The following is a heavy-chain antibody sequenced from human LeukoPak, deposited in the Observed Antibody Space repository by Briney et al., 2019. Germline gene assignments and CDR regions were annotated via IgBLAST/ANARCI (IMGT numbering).Heavy chain of an antibody. J-gene: IGHJ4*02. CDR1: GYTFTGYY. CDR2: INPNSGGT. Sequence: ASVKVSCKASGYTFTGYYMHWVRQAPGQGLEWMGWINPNSGGTNYAQKFQGRVTMTRDTSISTAYMELSRLRSDDTAVYYCARAFYDSSGFILSYFDYWGQGTLVTVSS. D-gene: IGHD3-22*01. V-gene: IGHV1-2*02. CDR3: ARAFYDSSGFILSYFDY.